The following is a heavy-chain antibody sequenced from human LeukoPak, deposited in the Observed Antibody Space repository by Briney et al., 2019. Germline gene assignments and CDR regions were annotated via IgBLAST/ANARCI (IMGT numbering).Heavy chain of an antibody. V-gene: IGHV3-23*01. J-gene: IGHJ4*02. CDR3: AKDIAVTGPGDYFVY. Sequence: GGSLRLSCAASGFTFSTYAMSWVRQAPGKGLEWVSDISGSGGSTYYADSVKGRFTISRDNSKNTLYLQMNSLRAEDTAVYYCAKDIAVTGPGDYFVYWGQGTLVTVSS. D-gene: IGHD6-19*01. CDR1: GFTFSTYA. CDR2: ISGSGGST.